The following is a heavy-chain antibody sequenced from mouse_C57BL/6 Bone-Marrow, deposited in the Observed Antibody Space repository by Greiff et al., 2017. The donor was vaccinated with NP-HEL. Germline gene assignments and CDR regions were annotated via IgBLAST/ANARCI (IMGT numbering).Heavy chain of an antibody. Sequence: VQLQQSGAELVRPGASVKLSCTASGFNIKDDYMHWVKQRPEQGLEWIGWIDPENGDTEYASKFQGKATITADTTSNTAYLQLSGLTSEDTAVYYCTTDYGSSPWCAYWGQGTLVTVSA. CDR3: TTDYGSSPWCAY. CDR1: GFNIKDDY. J-gene: IGHJ3*01. D-gene: IGHD1-1*01. CDR2: IDPENGDT. V-gene: IGHV14-4*01.